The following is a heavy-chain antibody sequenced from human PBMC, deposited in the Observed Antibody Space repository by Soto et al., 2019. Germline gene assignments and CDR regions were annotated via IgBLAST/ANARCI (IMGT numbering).Heavy chain of an antibody. J-gene: IGHJ4*02. CDR1: GYTFTSYA. CDR3: ARGRPTATIVVWGAY. CDR2: INAGSGYT. D-gene: IGHD5-12*01. V-gene: IGHV1-3*01. Sequence: ASVKVSCKASGYTFTSYAMHWVRQAPGQGLEWMGWINAGSGYTKYAQKFQGRVTMTRDTSASTAYMELSSLRSEDTAVYYCARGRPTATIVVWGAYWGQGALVTVSS.